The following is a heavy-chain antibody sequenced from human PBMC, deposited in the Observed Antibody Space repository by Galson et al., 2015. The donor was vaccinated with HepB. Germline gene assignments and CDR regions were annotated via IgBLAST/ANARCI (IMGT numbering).Heavy chain of an antibody. CDR3: AKDLGIWFGELSV. D-gene: IGHD3-10*01. J-gene: IGHJ6*02. CDR2: ISYDGSNK. Sequence: SLRLSCAASGFTFSSYGMHWVRQAPGKGLEWVAVISYDGSNKYYADSVKGRFTISRDNSKNTLYLQMNSLRAEDTAVYYCAKDLGIWFGELSVWGQGTTVTVSS. CDR1: GFTFSSYG. V-gene: IGHV3-30*18.